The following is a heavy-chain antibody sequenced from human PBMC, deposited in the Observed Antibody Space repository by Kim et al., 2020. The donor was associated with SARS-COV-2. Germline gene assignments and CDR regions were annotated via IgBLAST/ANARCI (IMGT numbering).Heavy chain of an antibody. CDR2: IYHSGST. CDR3: ARVVAAAGLDV. D-gene: IGHD6-13*01. J-gene: IGHJ6*02. V-gene: IGHV4-4*02. Sequence: SETLSLTCAVSGGSISSSNWWCWLRQPPGKGLGLIGVIYHSGSTNYNPSLKSLATTLVAKSKHHSSLKLCSVTAADTAVYYCARVVAAAGLDVWC. CDR1: GGSISSSNW.